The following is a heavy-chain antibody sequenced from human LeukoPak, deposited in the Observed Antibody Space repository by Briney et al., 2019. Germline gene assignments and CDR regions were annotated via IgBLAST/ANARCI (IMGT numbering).Heavy chain of an antibody. D-gene: IGHD3-22*01. CDR3: AEDRLTFYDSSGPFDF. CDR2: ISGHTYNT. CDR1: GYTFTNYG. V-gene: IGHV1-18*01. J-gene: IGHJ4*02. Sequence: GASVKVSCKTSGYTFTNYGISWVRQAPGQGLEWMGWISGHTYNTNYAQNLRDRVTMTIDTSTSTAYMELRSLKSDDTAVYYCAEDRLTFYDSSGPFDFWGQGTLVTVSS.